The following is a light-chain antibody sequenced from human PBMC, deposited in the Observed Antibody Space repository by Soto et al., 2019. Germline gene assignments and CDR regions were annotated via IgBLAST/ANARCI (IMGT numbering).Light chain of an antibody. V-gene: IGLV1-47*01. CDR1: SSNIGTNY. Sequence: QSVLTQSPSASGTPGQRVTISCSGSSSNIGTNYVYWYQQVPGTAPKVLMYRNDQRPSGVPDRFSASKSGTSASLAISGLRSEDEADYYCGTWDDGLSGVVFGGGTKLTVL. CDR3: GTWDDGLSGVV. CDR2: RND. J-gene: IGLJ2*01.